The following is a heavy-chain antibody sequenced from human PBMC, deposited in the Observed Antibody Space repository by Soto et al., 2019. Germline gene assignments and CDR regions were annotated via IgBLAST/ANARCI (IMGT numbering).Heavy chain of an antibody. D-gene: IGHD3-9*01. V-gene: IGHV5-51*01. CDR2: IYPGDSDT. J-gene: IGHJ4*02. Sequence: HGESLKISCKGSGYSFTSYWIGWVRQMPGKGLEWMGIIYPGDSDTRYSPSFQDQVTISADKSISTAYLQWSSLKASDTAMYYCARSMFRDYDILTGYYGYWGQGTLVTVSS. CDR1: GYSFTSYW. CDR3: ARSMFRDYDILTGYYGY.